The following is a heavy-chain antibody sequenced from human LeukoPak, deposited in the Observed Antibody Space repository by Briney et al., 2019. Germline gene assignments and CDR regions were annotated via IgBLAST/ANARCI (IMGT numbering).Heavy chain of an antibody. CDR3: AGISSSSWYLDY. Sequence: GRSLRLSCAASGFTFSSYGMHWVRQAPGKGLEWVAVIWYDGSNKYYADSVKGRFTISRDNSKNTLYLQMNSLRAEDTAVYYCAGISSSSWYLDYWGQGTLVTVSS. CDR1: GFTFSSYG. J-gene: IGHJ4*02. CDR2: IWYDGSNK. D-gene: IGHD6-13*01. V-gene: IGHV3-33*01.